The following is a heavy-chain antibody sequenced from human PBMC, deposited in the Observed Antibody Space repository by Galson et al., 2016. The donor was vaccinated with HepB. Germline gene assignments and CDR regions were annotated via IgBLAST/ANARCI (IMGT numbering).Heavy chain of an antibody. Sequence: SETLSLTCTVSDGSLSSSSSFSWGWVRQPPGKGLECIGTVYRERAYYNPSLGGRVTISVGMSPDLFSLKLTSLTAADTAVYYCARAGLGTKASFDSWGQGTLVAVSS. D-gene: IGHD1-7*01. CDR3: ARAGLGTKASFDS. CDR2: VYRERA. CDR1: DGSLSSSSSFS. V-gene: IGHV4-39*01. J-gene: IGHJ4*02.